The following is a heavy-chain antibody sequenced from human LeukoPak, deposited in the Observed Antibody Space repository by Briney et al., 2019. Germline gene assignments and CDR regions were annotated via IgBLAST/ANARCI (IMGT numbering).Heavy chain of an antibody. CDR3: AKDDAWIRFAS. J-gene: IGHJ5*01. V-gene: IGHV3-23*01. D-gene: IGHD5-12*01. Sequence: GGSLRLSCAASGFTFSSYAMSWVRQAPGKGLEWVSGISPRGDITYYTDSVKGRFTVSRDNFKNTVHLQVNSLRPEDTAVYFCAKDDAWIRFASWGQGILVTVSS. CDR1: GFTFSSYA. CDR2: ISPRGDIT.